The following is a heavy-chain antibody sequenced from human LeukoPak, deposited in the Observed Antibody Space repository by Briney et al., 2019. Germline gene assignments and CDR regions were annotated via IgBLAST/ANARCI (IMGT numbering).Heavy chain of an antibody. J-gene: IGHJ4*02. V-gene: IGHV5-51*01. CDR3: ARRAGGTGSGSYYVY. CDR2: IYAGDSDT. CDR1: GYSFTNYW. D-gene: IGHD3-10*01. Sequence: GESLKISCKGSGYSFTNYWIGWVRQMPGKGLEWMGIIYAGDSDTRYSPSFQGQVTISADKSISTAYLQWSSLKASDTAMYYCARRAGGTGSGSYYVYWGQGTLVTVSS.